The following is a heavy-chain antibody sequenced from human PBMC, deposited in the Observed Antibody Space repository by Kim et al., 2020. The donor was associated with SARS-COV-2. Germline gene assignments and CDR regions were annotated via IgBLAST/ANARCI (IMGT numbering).Heavy chain of an antibody. CDR3: ARGRVGIVPSPILGLGPFWKHYYMHV. CDR2: INHSGTT. Sequence: SETLSLTCAVFGESFSNYYWTWVRRPPGKGLEWIGEINHSGTTNYNPSLKSRVTISSDPSKNQFSLKVTSLTAADTAVYYCARGRVGIVPSPILGLGPFWKHYYMHVWDRGATVTVSS. D-gene: IGHD3-3*01. CDR1: GESFSNYY. J-gene: IGHJ6*03. V-gene: IGHV4-34*01.